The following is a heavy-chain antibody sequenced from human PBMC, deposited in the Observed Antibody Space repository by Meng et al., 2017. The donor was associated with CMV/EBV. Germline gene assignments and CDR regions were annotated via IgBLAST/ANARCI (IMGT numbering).Heavy chain of an antibody. CDR1: VYTFTSYG. D-gene: IGHD6-13*01. CDR3: ARGVAAAGRALN. Sequence: GQVVPSGAEVKKPGAAVKVSWQASVYTFTSYGIRWVRQAPGQGLEWMGWISAYNGNTNYEQKLQGRVTMTTDTSTSTAYMELRSLRSDDTAVYYCARGVAAAGRALNWGQGTLVTVSS. J-gene: IGHJ4*02. CDR2: ISAYNGNT. V-gene: IGHV1-18*01.